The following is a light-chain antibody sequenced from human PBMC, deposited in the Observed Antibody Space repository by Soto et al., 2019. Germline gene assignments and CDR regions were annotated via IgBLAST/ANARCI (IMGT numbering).Light chain of an antibody. CDR3: HHHATTPLP. Sequence: DIVLTQSPGTLSLSPGERATLSCRSSQTVGNNYLARYPQKPGQAPRLLIHTASFSPTGIPDRFSGGGSGTDFPLTVSRLEPQYFAMYYRHHHATTPLPFVHGTTLVI. CDR2: TAS. CDR1: QTVGNNY. J-gene: IGKJ2*01. V-gene: IGKV3-20*01.